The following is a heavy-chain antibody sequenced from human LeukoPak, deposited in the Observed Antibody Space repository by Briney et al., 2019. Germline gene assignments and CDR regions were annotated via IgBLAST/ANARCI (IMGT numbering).Heavy chain of an antibody. V-gene: IGHV3-23*01. Sequence: GGSLRLSCAASGFTFSSYAMSWVRQAPGKGLEWVSAISGSGYSTYYADSVKGRFTISRDNSKNTLYLQVNSLRAEDTAVYYCAKPPYGNSDYYPFDSWGQGTLVSVSS. CDR2: ISGSGYST. CDR1: GFTFSSYA. CDR3: AKPPYGNSDYYPFDS. J-gene: IGHJ4*02. D-gene: IGHD3-22*01.